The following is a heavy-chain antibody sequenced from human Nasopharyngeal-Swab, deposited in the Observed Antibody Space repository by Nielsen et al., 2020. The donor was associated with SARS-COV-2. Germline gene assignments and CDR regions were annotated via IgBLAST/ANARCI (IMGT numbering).Heavy chain of an antibody. CDR1: GFTFSSYE. J-gene: IGHJ4*02. D-gene: IGHD5-24*01. V-gene: IGHV3-48*03. CDR2: ISSSGSTI. CDR3: ARDSPRRGKNDY. Sequence: GGSLRLSCAASGFTFSSYEMNWVRQAPGKGLEWVSYISSSGSTIYHADSVKGRFTISRDNAKNSLYLQMNSLRAEDTAVYYCARDSPRRGKNDYWGQGTLVTVSS.